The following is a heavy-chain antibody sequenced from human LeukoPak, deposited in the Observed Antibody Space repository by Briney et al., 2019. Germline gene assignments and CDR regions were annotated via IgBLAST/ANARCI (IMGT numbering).Heavy chain of an antibody. D-gene: IGHD2-2*01. J-gene: IGHJ4*02. CDR3: ARHKSSTSCFDY. CDR2: IYYSGST. V-gene: IGHV4-59*08. Sequence: SETLSLTCTVSGGSISSYYWSWIRQPPGKGLERIGYIYYSGSTNYNPSLKSRVTISVDTSKNQFSLKLSYVTAADTAVYYCARHKSSTSCFDYWGQGTLVTVSS. CDR1: GGSISSYY.